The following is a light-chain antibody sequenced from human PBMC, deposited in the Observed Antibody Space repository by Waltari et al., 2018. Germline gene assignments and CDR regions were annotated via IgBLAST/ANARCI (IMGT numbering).Light chain of an antibody. CDR3: SSYISSSTLEL. J-gene: IGLJ2*01. CDR1: SSDGGGYNY. V-gene: IGLV2-14*03. CDR2: DVS. Sequence: QSALTPPASVSGSPGQSITISCTGTSSDGGGYNYVSWYQQHPGKAPKLMIYDVSNRPSGVSNRFSGSKSGNTASLTISGLQAEDEADYYCSSYISSSTLELFGGGTSLTVL.